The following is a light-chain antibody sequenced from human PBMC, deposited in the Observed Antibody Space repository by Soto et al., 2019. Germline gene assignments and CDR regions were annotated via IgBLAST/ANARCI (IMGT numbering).Light chain of an antibody. Sequence: EIVLTQSPGTLSLSPGEGATLSCRASQSVSISYLAWYQQKPGQAPRLLIYGASSRATGITDRFSGSGSGTDFTLTISRMEPEDFAVYYCQQYANLPLSFGPGTKVDIK. J-gene: IGKJ3*01. CDR1: QSVSISY. CDR3: QQYANLPLS. V-gene: IGKV3-20*01. CDR2: GAS.